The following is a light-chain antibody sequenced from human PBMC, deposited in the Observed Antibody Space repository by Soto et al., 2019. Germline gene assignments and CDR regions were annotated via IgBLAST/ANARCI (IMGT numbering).Light chain of an antibody. CDR3: RQYNNWPGHT. CDR2: GAS. V-gene: IGKV3-15*01. Sequence: EIVMTQSPATLSVSPGERATLSCRASQSVSSNLAWYQQKPGQAPRLLMYGASTRATGIPARFSGSGSGTDFTLTISSLQSEDFAVYYCRQYNNWPGHTFGQGTRLEIK. CDR1: QSVSSN. J-gene: IGKJ5*01.